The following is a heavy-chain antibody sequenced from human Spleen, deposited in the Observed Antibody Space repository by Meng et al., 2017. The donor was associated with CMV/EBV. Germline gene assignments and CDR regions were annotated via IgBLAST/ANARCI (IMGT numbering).Heavy chain of an antibody. Sequence: GESLKISCAASGFTFSGYVLHWVRQAPGKGLEWVAVTSYDGNNENYADSVKGRFSISRDNSKNTVHLRMNSLRAEDTAVYYCARPGLKGSFDTWGQGTMVTVSS. V-gene: IGHV3-30-3*01. CDR2: TSYDGNNE. D-gene: IGHD2-8*01. CDR3: ARPGLKGSFDT. CDR1: GFTFSGYV. J-gene: IGHJ3*02.